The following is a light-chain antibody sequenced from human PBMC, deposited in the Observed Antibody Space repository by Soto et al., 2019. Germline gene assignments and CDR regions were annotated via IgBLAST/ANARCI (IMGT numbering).Light chain of an antibody. CDR3: QQYNSHSWT. CDR2: DAS. CDR1: QSISSW. Sequence: DIQMTQSPSTLSASVGDRVTITCRASQSISSWLAWYQQKPGKAPKLLIYDASSLESGVPSRFSGSGSGTEFTLTITSMQTDDFATYYCQQYNSHSWTFGQGTKVDIK. J-gene: IGKJ1*01. V-gene: IGKV1-5*01.